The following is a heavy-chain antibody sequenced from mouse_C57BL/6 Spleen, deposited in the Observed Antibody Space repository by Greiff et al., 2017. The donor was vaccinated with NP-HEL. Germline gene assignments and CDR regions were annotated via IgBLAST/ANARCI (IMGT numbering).Heavy chain of an antibody. V-gene: IGHV1-59*01. D-gene: IGHD2-2*01. CDR1: GYTFTSYW. CDR3: AGSDYGYDVGWWFDY. Sequence: QVQLKQPGAELVRPGTSVKLSCKASGYTFTSYWMHWVKQRPGQGLEWIGVIDPSDSYTNYNQKFKGKATLTVDTSSSTAYMQLSSLTSADSAVYYCAGSDYGYDVGWWFDYWGKGTTLTVSS. J-gene: IGHJ2*01. CDR2: IDPSDSYT.